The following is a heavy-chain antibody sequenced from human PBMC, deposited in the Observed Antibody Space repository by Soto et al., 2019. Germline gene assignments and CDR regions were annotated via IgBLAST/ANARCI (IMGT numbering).Heavy chain of an antibody. D-gene: IGHD6-13*01. CDR1: GFTFSSYG. J-gene: IGHJ3*02. CDR2: ISYDGSNK. Sequence: PGGALRLSCAAPGFTFSSYGMHWVRQAPGKGLEWVAVISYDGSNKYYADSVKGRFTISRDNSKNTLYLQMNSLRAEDTAVYYCAKDAGAAAGAFDIWGQGTMVTVSS. CDR3: AKDAGAAAGAFDI. V-gene: IGHV3-30*18.